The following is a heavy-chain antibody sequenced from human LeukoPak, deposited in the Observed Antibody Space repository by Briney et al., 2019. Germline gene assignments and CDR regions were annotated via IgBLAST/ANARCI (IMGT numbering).Heavy chain of an antibody. CDR1: GYTFTSYA. D-gene: IGHD2-15*01. Sequence: ASVKVSCKASGYTFTSYAMHWVRQAPGQRLEWMGWINAGNGNTKYSQKFQGRVTITRDTSASTAYMELSSLRSEDTAVYYCARDQGYCSGGSCLTGDIWGQGTMVTVSS. CDR3: ARDQGYCSGGSCLTGDI. V-gene: IGHV1-3*01. J-gene: IGHJ3*02. CDR2: INAGNGNT.